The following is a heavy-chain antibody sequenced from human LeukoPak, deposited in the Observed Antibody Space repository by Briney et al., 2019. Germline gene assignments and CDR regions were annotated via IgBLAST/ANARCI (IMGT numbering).Heavy chain of an antibody. CDR1: GGSISSYY. V-gene: IGHV4-59*01. D-gene: IGHD3-22*01. Sequence: SETLSLTCTVSGGSISSYYWSWIRQPPGKGLEWIGYIYYSGSTNYNPSLKSRVTISVDTSKNQFSLKLSSVTAADTAVYYCARVDLRYCELDYWGQGTLVTVSS. J-gene: IGHJ4*02. CDR3: ARVDLRYCELDY. CDR2: IYYSGST.